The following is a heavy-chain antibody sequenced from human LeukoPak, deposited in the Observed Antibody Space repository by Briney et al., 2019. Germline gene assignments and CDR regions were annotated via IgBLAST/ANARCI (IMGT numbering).Heavy chain of an antibody. V-gene: IGHV3-64D*06. J-gene: IGHJ4*02. D-gene: IGHD3-22*01. CDR2: ISSNGGST. CDR1: GFTFSYYA. CDR3: VKGPTYDSSPYYFDY. Sequence: GGSLRLSCSASGFTFSYYAMHWVRQTAGKGLEFVSGISSNGGSTYYADFLKGSFTIYRDNSNNTLYPQMSSLRAEDTAVYYCVKGPTYDSSPYYFDYWGQGTLVTVSS.